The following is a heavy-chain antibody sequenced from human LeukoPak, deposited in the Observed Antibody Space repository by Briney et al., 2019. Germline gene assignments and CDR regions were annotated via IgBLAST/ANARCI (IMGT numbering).Heavy chain of an antibody. CDR1: GFTVSSNY. J-gene: IGHJ6*03. V-gene: IGHV3-66*01. Sequence: GGSLRLSCAASGFTVSSNYMSWVRQAPGKGLEWVSVIYSGGSTYYADSVKGRFTISRDNSKNTLYLQMNSLRAEDTAVYYCARDTGSLYYNYYMDVWGKGATVTVSS. CDR2: IYSGGST. CDR3: ARDTGSLYYNYYMDV.